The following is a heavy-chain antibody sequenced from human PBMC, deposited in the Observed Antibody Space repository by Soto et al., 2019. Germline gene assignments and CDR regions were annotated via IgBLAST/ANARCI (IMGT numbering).Heavy chain of an antibody. V-gene: IGHV3-53*01. CDR1: GFTVSSNY. J-gene: IGHJ4*02. D-gene: IGHD3-22*01. Sequence: EVQLVESGGGLIQPGGSLRLSCAASGFTVSSNYMTWVRQAPGKGLEWVSLIYADGRTYYADSVKGRFTISRDNSKNTLYLQLISLRTGDTAMYYCARERDTTGYILAYWGQGTLVTVSS. CDR2: IYADGRT. CDR3: ARERDTTGYILAY.